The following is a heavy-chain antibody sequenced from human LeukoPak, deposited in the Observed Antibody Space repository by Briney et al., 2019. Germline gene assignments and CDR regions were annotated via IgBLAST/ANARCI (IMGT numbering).Heavy chain of an antibody. Sequence: SETLSLTCTVSGGSISTSSYYWGWIRQPPGKGLEWIGYIYYSGSTYYNPSLKSRVTMSVDTSKNQFSLKLSSVTAADTAVYYCAKARLMYYDFWSGYSTPDYWGQGTLVTVSS. CDR2: IYYSGST. CDR1: GGSISTSSYY. CDR3: AKARLMYYDFWSGYSTPDY. D-gene: IGHD3-3*01. J-gene: IGHJ4*02. V-gene: IGHV4-31*03.